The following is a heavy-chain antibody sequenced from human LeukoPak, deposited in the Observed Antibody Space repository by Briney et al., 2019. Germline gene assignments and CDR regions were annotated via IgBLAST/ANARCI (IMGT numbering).Heavy chain of an antibody. CDR2: ISYDGSNK. J-gene: IGHJ5*02. CDR3: ARDPVYYGSGSYSRLDP. D-gene: IGHD3-10*01. CDR1: GFTFSSYA. V-gene: IGHV3-30*04. Sequence: RRSLRLSCAASGFTFSSYAMHWVRQAPGKGLEWVAVISYDGSNKYYADSVKGRFTISRDNSKNTLYLQMNSLRAEDTAVYYCARDPVYYGSGSYSRLDPWGQGTLVTVSS.